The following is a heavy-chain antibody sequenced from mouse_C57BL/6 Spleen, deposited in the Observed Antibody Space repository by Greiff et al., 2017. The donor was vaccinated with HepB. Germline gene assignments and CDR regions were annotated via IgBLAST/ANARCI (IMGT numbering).Heavy chain of an antibody. V-gene: IGHV3-8*01. CDR3: ARYYYGSSYVGYYFDY. J-gene: IGHJ2*01. CDR1: GYSITSDY. Sequence: EVQLKESGPGLAKPSQTLSLTCSVTGYSITSDYWNWIRKFPGNKLEYMGYISYSGSTYYNPSLKSRISITRDTSKNQYYLQLNSVTTEDTATYYCARYYYGSSYVGYYFDYWGQGTTLTVSS. CDR2: ISYSGST. D-gene: IGHD1-1*01.